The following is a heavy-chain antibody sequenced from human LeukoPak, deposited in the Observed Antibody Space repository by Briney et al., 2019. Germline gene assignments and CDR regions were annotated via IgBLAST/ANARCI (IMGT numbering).Heavy chain of an antibody. CDR1: GFTFSSYA. CDR3: AREGDYDFWSGFYDY. V-gene: IGHV3-23*01. Sequence: GGSLRLSCAASGFTFSSYAMSWVRQAPGKGLEWVSAISGSGGSTYYADSVKGRFTISRDNAKNSLYLQMNSLRAEDTAVYYCAREGDYDFWSGFYDYWGQGTLVTVSS. D-gene: IGHD3-3*01. J-gene: IGHJ4*02. CDR2: ISGSGGST.